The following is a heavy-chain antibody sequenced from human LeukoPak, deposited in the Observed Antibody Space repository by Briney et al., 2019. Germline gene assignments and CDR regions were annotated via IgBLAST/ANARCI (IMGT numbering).Heavy chain of an antibody. J-gene: IGHJ1*01. CDR3: ARDYKGTYWAYFQY. Sequence: ASVKVSCKASGYSFTNYGIGWVRQAPGQGLEWMGWINTKNGNTKYEDKVQGRVTLTTDTSTSTAYMELRSLRSDDTAVYYCARDYKGTYWAYFQYWDQGTLVTVSS. D-gene: IGHD1-26*01. CDR1: GYSFTNYG. V-gene: IGHV1-18*01. CDR2: INTKNGNT.